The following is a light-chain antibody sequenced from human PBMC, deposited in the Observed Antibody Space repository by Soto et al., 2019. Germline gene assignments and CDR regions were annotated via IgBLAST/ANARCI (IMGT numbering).Light chain of an antibody. J-gene: IGKJ2*01. V-gene: IGKV4-1*01. Sequence: DIVMTQSPDSLAESLGERATIHCKSSQSILYSSNNMNYLAWYQQKPGQPPKLLMYWAFTRQSGVPDRFSGSGSGTDFTLTISSLQAEDVAVYYCQQYFTTPYTFGQGTKLEMK. CDR3: QQYFTTPYT. CDR2: WAF. CDR1: QSILYSSNNMNY.